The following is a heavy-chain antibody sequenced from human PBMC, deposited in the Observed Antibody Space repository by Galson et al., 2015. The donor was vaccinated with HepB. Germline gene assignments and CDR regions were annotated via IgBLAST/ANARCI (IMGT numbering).Heavy chain of an antibody. Sequence: SLRLSCAASGVTIPSYSMNWVRKAPGKGLEWLAYIRAGSTTIYYAASVKGRFTISRDNAKNILYLHMNSLRGEDTAVDYCARNPSSYDYYNMDVWGRGTPVTVPS. CDR3: ARNPSSYDYYNMDV. V-gene: IGHV3-48*01. J-gene: IGHJ6*02. CDR2: IRAGSTTI. CDR1: GVTIPSYS.